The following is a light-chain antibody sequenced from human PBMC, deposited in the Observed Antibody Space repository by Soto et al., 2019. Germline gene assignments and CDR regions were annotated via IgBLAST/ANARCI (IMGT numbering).Light chain of an antibody. CDR2: EFS. CDR1: SSDVGAYKY. J-gene: IGLJ1*01. Sequence: QSVLTQPASVSWSPGQSVTISCTGTSSDVGAYKYVSWYQQHPGKAPKLMIYEFSNRPSGVSNRFSGSKSGNTASLTISGLQADDEADYYCNSYAGDIIRFVFGTGTKVTVL. V-gene: IGLV2-14*01. CDR3: NSYAGDIIRFV.